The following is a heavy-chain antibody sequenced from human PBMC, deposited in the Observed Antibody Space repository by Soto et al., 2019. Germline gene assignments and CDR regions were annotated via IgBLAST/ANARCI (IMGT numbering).Heavy chain of an antibody. CDR1: GFIFSGSA. V-gene: IGHV3-73*01. CDR3: ARGQGAAIGDYYYHGMDV. CDR2: IRSRANNFAT. Sequence: GSLRLWCAASGFIFSGSAIHWVRQASGKGLEWVGRIRSRANNFATSSAASVKGRFTFSRDDSKNTAYLQMNTLKPEDTAVYYCARGQGAAIGDYYYHGMDVWGQGTTVTVSS. D-gene: IGHD2-2*02. J-gene: IGHJ6*02.